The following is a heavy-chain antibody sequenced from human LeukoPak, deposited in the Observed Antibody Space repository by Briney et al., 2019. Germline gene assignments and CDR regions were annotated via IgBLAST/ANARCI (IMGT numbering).Heavy chain of an antibody. D-gene: IGHD1-26*01. CDR3: ARNPGPVGYSYYYYYMDV. Sequence: SQTLSLTCTVSGGSISSGDYYWSWIRQPPGKGLEWIGSIYHSGSTYYNPSLKSRVTISVDTSKNQFSLKLSSVTAADTAVYYCARNPGPVGYSYYYYYMDVWGKGTTVTVSS. V-gene: IGHV4-39*07. CDR1: GGSISSGDYY. J-gene: IGHJ6*03. CDR2: IYHSGST.